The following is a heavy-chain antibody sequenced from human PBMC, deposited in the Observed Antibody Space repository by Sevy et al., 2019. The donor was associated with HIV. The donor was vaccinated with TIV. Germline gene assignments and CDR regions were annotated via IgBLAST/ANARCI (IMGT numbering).Heavy chain of an antibody. D-gene: IGHD3-10*01. CDR1: GFNISSAS. CDR3: TTRPYGSIIDY. V-gene: IGHV3-15*07. Sequence: GGSLRLSCGGSGFNISSASMNWVRQAPGRGLEWVGRIKAKIDGETTDYGAPVKGRFIISRDDSRKTVYVQLNGVKSEDTAMYFCTTRPYGSIIDYWGQGTLVTVSS. J-gene: IGHJ4*02. CDR2: IKAKIDGETT.